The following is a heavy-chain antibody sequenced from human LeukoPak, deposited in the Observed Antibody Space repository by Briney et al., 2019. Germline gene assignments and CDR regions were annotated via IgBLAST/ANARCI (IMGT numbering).Heavy chain of an antibody. Sequence: PGGSLRLSCAASGFTFSSYSVNWVRQAPGKGLEWVSSISSSSSYIYYADSVKGRFTISRDNAKNSLYLQMNSLRAEDTAVYYCASIRITMIRDAFDIWGQGTMVTVSS. V-gene: IGHV3-21*01. J-gene: IGHJ3*02. CDR3: ASIRITMIRDAFDI. CDR1: GFTFSSYS. CDR2: ISSSSSYI. D-gene: IGHD3-22*01.